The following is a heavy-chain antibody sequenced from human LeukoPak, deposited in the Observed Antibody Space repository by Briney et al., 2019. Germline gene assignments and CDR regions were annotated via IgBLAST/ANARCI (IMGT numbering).Heavy chain of an antibody. CDR3: ASTRIKRGYYYYMDV. J-gene: IGHJ6*03. V-gene: IGHV4-38-2*01. CDR2: IYYSGST. CDR1: GYSISSGYY. D-gene: IGHD3-10*01. Sequence: PSETLSLTCAVSGYSISSGYYWGWIRQPPGKGLEWIGSIYYSGSTYYNPSLKSRVTISVDTSKNQFSLKLSSVTAADTAVYYCASTRIKRGYYYYMDVWGKGTTVTVSS.